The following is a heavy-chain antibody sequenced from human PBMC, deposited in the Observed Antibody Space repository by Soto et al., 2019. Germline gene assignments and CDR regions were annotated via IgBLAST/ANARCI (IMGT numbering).Heavy chain of an antibody. CDR3: ARTFWSGLRLDYYYMDV. D-gene: IGHD3-3*01. CDR2: ISYSGST. Sequence: SETLSLTCTVSGGSLSNYYWSWIRQPPGKGLEWIGYISYSGSTNYNPSLRSLVSISVDRSKNQFSLRLGSVTAADTAVYHCARTFWSGLRLDYYYMDVWGKGTTVTVSS. J-gene: IGHJ6*03. V-gene: IGHV4-59*08. CDR1: GGSLSNYY.